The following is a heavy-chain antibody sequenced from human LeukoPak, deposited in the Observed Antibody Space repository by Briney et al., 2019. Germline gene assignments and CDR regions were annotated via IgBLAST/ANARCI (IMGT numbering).Heavy chain of an antibody. CDR1: GGSISSSSYY. V-gene: IGHV4-39*01. CDR3: ASRTQLWSTYDYIWGSYHFDFDY. J-gene: IGHJ4*02. Sequence: PSETLSLTCTVSGGSISSSSYYWGWIRQPPGKGLEWIGSIYYSGSTYYNPSLKSRVTISVDTSKNQFSLKLSSVTAADTAVYYCASRTQLWSTYDYIWGSYHFDFDYWGQGTLVTVSS. CDR2: IYYSGST. D-gene: IGHD3-16*02.